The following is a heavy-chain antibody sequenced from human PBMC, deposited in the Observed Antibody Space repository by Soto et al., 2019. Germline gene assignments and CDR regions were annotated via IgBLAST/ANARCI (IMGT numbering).Heavy chain of an antibody. CDR3: ARLGGSGGDSIEH. CDR1: GFPFSKYG. CDR2: IWYDGSKK. Sequence: VQLVESGGGVVQPGRSLRLSCAASGFPFSKYGMHWVRQAPGKGLEWVAIIWYDGSKKYYGVSVKGRFTISRDNSKDTLFLQMTSLRADDTAMYYCARLGGSGGDSIEHWGQGTLVTVSS. D-gene: IGHD3-10*01. V-gene: IGHV3-33*01. J-gene: IGHJ4*02.